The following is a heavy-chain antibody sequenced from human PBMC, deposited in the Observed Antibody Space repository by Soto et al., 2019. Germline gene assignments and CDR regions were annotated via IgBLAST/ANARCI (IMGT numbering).Heavy chain of an antibody. D-gene: IGHD2-15*01. CDR1: GYTFTSYA. CDR2: INAGNGNT. V-gene: IGHV1-3*01. CDR3: ARVGIVVVVAADYYGMDV. J-gene: IGHJ6*02. Sequence: QVRLVQSGAEVKKPGASVKVSCKASGYTFTSYAMHWVRQAPGQRLEWMGWINAGNGNTKYSQKFQGRVTITRDTXAXTXXMELSSLRSEDTAVYYCARVGIVVVVAADYYGMDVWGQGTTVTVSS.